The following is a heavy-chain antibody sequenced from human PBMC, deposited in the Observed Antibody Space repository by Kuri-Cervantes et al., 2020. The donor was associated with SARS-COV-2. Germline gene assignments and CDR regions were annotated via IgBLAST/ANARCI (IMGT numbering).Heavy chain of an antibody. CDR3: ARLLGYCSGGSCYSRGLYYFDY. J-gene: IGHJ4*02. V-gene: IGHV5-51*01. D-gene: IGHD2-15*01. CDR1: GYSFTSYW. Sequence: KVSCKGSGYSFTSYWIGWVRQMPGKGLEWMGIIYPGDSDTRYSPSSQGQVTISADKSISTAYLQWSSLKASDTAMYYCARLLGYCSGGSCYSRGLYYFDYWGQGTLVTVSS. CDR2: IYPGDSDT.